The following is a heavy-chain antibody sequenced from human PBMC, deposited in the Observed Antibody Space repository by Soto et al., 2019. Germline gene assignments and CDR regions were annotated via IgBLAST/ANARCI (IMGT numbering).Heavy chain of an antibody. CDR2: ISWNSGSI. CDR1: GFTFDDYA. CDR3: AKDIGDEEWLVDY. Sequence: EVQLVESGGGLVQPGRSLRLSCAASGFTFDDYAMHWVRQAPGKGLEWVSGISWNSGSIGYADSVKGRFTISRDNAKNYLYLQMNSLRAEDTALYYCAKDIGDEEWLVDYWGQGTLVTVSS. V-gene: IGHV3-9*01. D-gene: IGHD6-19*01. J-gene: IGHJ4*02.